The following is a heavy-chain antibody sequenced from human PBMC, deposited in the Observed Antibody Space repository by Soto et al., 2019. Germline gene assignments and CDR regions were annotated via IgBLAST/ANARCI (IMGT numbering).Heavy chain of an antibody. V-gene: IGHV3-11*03. CDR2: ISSSSSDT. Sequence: PGGSLRLSCAASGFPFSDYYMSWIRQAPGKGLEWVSSISSSSSDTNYAQSVKGRFTISRDNAKHSLHLQMNSLRAEDTAMYYCTRRRPTGYYNYWGQGTLVTVSA. CDR1: GFPFSDYY. J-gene: IGHJ4*02. CDR3: TRRRPTGYYNY. D-gene: IGHD3-9*01.